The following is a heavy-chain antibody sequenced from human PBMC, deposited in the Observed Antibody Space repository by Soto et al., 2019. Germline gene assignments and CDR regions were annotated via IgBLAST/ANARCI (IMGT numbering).Heavy chain of an antibody. CDR3: XXXGMDYXXXXXXXXXXXXXXV. CDR2: IYYSGST. CDR1: GGSISSSSYY. D-gene: IGHD3-16*01. V-gene: IGHV4-39*01. Sequence: PSETLSLTCTVSGGSISSSSYYWGWIRQPPGKGLEWIGSIYYSGSTYYNPSLKSRVTISVDTSKNQFSLKLSSVTAADTAVYXXXXXGMDYXXXXXXXXXXXXXXVWGQGTTVTVSS. J-gene: IGHJ6*02.